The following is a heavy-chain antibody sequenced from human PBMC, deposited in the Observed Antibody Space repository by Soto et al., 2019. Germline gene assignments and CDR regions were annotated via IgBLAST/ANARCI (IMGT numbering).Heavy chain of an antibody. Sequence: GGSLRLSCAASGFTFSSYAMSWVRQAPGKGLEWVSAISGSGGSTYYADSVKGRFTISRDNSKNTLYLQMNSLRAEDTAVYYCAKDPTYCSGGSCYSEGWFDPWGQGTLVTVSS. CDR1: GFTFSSYA. D-gene: IGHD2-15*01. CDR2: ISGSGGST. CDR3: AKDPTYCSGGSCYSEGWFDP. V-gene: IGHV3-23*01. J-gene: IGHJ5*02.